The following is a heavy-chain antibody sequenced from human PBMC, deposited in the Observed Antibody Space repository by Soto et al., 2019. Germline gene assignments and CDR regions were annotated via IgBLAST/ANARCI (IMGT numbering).Heavy chain of an antibody. CDR1: GGSISSGGYY. CDR2: IYYSGRT. CDR3: ARHPKLAPWRFDP. V-gene: IGHV4-31*03. Sequence: QVQLQESGPGLVKPSQTLSLTCTVSGGSISSGGYYWSWIRQHPGKGLEWIGYIYYSGRTYYNPPLKSRVTISVDTSKNPFSLKVSSVTDADTAVYYCARHPKLAPWRFDPWGQGTLVTVAS. D-gene: IGHD6-13*01. J-gene: IGHJ5*02.